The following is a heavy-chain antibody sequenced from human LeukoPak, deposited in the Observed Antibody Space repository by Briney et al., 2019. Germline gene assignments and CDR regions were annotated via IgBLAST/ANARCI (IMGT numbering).Heavy chain of an antibody. D-gene: IGHD6-19*01. J-gene: IGHJ4*02. CDR3: ARMGLDGSGWYPDY. V-gene: IGHV3-21*01. CDR2: ISSSGAYI. Sequence: GGSLRLSCAASGFTFSSYSMNWVRQAPGKGLEWVSAISSSGAYIYYADSVKGRFTISRDSAKNSLYLQMNSLRAEDTAVYYCARMGLDGSGWYPDYWGQGTLVTVSS. CDR1: GFTFSSYS.